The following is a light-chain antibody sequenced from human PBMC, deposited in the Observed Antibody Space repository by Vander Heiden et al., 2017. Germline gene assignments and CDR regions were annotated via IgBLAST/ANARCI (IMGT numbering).Light chain of an antibody. Sequence: SVLTQPPSTSGTPGQRVTISCSGSSSNIGSNYVYWYQQLPGTSPKLLIYRNNQRRSVVPDRFSGSKSVSSSSLAISGLRAEDAADYYSAAGDDILSGPLFGGGTKLTVL. CDR2: RNN. V-gene: IGLV1-47*01. CDR3: AAGDDILSGPL. CDR1: SSNIGSNY. J-gene: IGLJ3*02.